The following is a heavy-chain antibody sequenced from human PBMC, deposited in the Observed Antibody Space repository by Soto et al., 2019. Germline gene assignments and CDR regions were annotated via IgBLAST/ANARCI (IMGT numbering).Heavy chain of an antibody. V-gene: IGHV4-59*06. D-gene: IGHD2-2*01. Sequence: SETLSLTCTVSGGSISSYYWSWIRQHPGKGLEWIGYIYYSRSTYYNPSLKSRVTISIDTTKNQFSLKLSSVTAADTAVYYCAIDFCLDVVVPAATTYYYYGMDVWGQRTTVTVSS. CDR1: GGSISSYY. J-gene: IGHJ6*02. CDR2: IYYSRST. CDR3: AIDFCLDVVVPAATTYYYYGMDV.